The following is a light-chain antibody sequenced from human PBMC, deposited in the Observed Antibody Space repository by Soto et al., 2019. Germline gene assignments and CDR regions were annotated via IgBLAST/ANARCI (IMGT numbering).Light chain of an antibody. J-gene: IGLJ3*02. CDR2: DDS. V-gene: IGLV3-21*02. CDR3: QVWDFGGDLGV. CDR1: SIGSKN. Sequence: SYELTQPPSVSVTPGQTATITCGGDSIGSKNVQWYQQKPGQAPVLVVYDDSDRPSGIPERFSGFNSGNTATLAISRVEAGDEADYYCQVWDFGGDLGVFGGAAQLTVL.